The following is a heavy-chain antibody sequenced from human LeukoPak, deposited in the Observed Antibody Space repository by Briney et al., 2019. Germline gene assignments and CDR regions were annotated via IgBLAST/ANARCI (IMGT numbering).Heavy chain of an antibody. CDR1: GYRFTGYY. CDR2: INPNSGGT. Sequence: ASVKVSCKASGYRFTGYYIHWARQAPGQGLEWMGWINPNSGGTNYAQKFQGRVTMTRDTSVSTAYMEVSRLRSDDTAVYFCARDRRGYYDSGSYYPLIWGQGTLVTVSS. V-gene: IGHV1-2*02. CDR3: ARDRRGYYDSGSYYPLI. J-gene: IGHJ4*02. D-gene: IGHD3-10*01.